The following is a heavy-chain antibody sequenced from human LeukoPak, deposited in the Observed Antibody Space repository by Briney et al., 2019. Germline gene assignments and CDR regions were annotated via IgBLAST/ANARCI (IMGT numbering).Heavy chain of an antibody. CDR3: AKYSSRNYYGMDV. Sequence: PGRSLRLSCAASRFTFSTYGMHWVRQAPGKGLEWVAVISYDGITKYYADSVKGRFTISRDNSKNTLSLQMSSLRAEDTAVYYCAKYSSRNYYGMDVWGQGTTVTVSS. CDR2: ISYDGITK. J-gene: IGHJ6*02. D-gene: IGHD1-26*01. CDR1: RFTFSTYG. V-gene: IGHV3-30*18.